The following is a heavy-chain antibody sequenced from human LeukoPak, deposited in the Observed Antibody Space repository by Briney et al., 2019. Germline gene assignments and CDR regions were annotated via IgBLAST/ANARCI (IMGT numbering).Heavy chain of an antibody. V-gene: IGHV3-21*01. J-gene: IGHJ4*02. CDR2: ISSSSSYI. CDR1: GFTFSSYS. CDR3: ARDHYATEWYSSSSFDY. D-gene: IGHD6-6*01. Sequence: PGGSLRLSCAASGFTFSSYSMNWVRQAPGKGLEWVSSISSSSSYIYYADSVKGRFTISRDNAMNSLYLQMNSLRAEDTAVYYCARDHYATEWYSSSSFDYWGQGTLVTVSS.